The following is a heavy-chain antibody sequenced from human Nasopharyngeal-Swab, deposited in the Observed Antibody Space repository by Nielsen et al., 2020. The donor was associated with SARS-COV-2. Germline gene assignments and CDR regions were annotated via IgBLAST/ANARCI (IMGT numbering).Heavy chain of an antibody. D-gene: IGHD3-22*01. Sequence: SETLSLTCTVSGGSISSYYWSWIRQPPGKGLEWIGYIYYSGSTNYNPSLKSRVTISVDTSKNQFSLKLSSVTAADTAVYYCARETYYYDSRPLDYWGRGTLVTVSS. CDR1: GGSISSYY. V-gene: IGHV4-59*01. CDR2: IYYSGST. CDR3: ARETYYYDSRPLDY. J-gene: IGHJ4*02.